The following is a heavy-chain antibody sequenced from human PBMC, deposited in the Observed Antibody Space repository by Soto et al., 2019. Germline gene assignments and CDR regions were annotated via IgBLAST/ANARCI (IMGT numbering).Heavy chain of an antibody. Sequence: GASVKVSCKASGGTFSSYAISWVRQAPGQGLEWMGGIIPIFGTANYAQKFQGRVTITADGSTSTAYMELSSLRSEDTAVYYCASIIHDSSGYSYWGQGTLVTVSS. D-gene: IGHD3-22*01. J-gene: IGHJ4*02. CDR3: ASIIHDSSGYSY. V-gene: IGHV1-69*13. CDR1: GGTFSSYA. CDR2: IIPIFGTA.